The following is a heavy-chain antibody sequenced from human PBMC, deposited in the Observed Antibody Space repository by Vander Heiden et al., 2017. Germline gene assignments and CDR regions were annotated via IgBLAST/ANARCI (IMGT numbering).Heavy chain of an antibody. CDR1: GFTVSKTY. J-gene: IGHJ4*02. D-gene: IGHD3-10*01. CDR3: ARGLWFGAL. CDR2: IYSDGTT. V-gene: IGHV3-53*01. Sequence: EVQVFGSGGDLIRPGGSLDPSCAASGFTVSKTYMNWVRQAPGKGLEWISVIYSDGTTYYADSVKGRFTIYRDNSKNMVFLQMKSLRVEDTAIYYCARGLWFGALWGQGTLVTVSS.